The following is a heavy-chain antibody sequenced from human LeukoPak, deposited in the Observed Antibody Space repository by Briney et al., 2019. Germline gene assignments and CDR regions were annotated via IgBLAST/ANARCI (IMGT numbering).Heavy chain of an antibody. J-gene: IGHJ3*02. CDR2: IYYSGST. CDR3: ASYHSNPNDAFDI. CDR1: GGSISSSSYY. Sequence: SETLSLTCTVPGGSISSSSYYWGWIRQPPGKGLERVGYIYYSGSTYYSPSLKSRVTISVDTSKNQFSLELSSVTAADTAVYYCASYHSNPNDAFDIWGQGTMVTVSS. D-gene: IGHD4-11*01. V-gene: IGHV4-30-4*08.